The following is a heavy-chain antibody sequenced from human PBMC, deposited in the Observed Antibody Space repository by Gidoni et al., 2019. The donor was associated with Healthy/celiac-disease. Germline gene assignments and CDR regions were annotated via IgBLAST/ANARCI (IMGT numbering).Heavy chain of an antibody. CDR1: GGSFSGYY. CDR3: ARAGFGEFFRYNWFDP. Sequence: QVQLQQWGAGLLKPSETLSLTCAVYGGSFSGYYWSWIRQPPGKGLEWIGEINHSGSNNYNPSLKSRVTISVDTSKNQFSLKLSSVTAADTAVYYCARAGFGEFFRYNWFDPWGQGTLVTVSS. D-gene: IGHD3-10*01. J-gene: IGHJ5*02. V-gene: IGHV4-34*01. CDR2: INHSGSN.